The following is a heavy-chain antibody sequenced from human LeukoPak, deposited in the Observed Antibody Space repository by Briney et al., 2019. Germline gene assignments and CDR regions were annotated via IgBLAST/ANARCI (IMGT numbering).Heavy chain of an antibody. J-gene: IGHJ4*02. D-gene: IGHD6-19*01. CDR3: VRNLAVAGTCFDS. V-gene: IGHV3-7*03. Sequence: GGSLRLSCAASGFTFRNYWMSWVRQVPGTGLEWVANIKQDGSDRNYVTSVRGRFTISRDNAESSLYLQMNSLRAEDTAVYYCVRNLAVAGTCFDSWGPGTLVTVSS. CDR2: IKQDGSDR. CDR1: GFTFRNYW.